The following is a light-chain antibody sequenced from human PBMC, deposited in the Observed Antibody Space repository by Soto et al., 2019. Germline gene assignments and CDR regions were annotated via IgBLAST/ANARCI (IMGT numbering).Light chain of an antibody. CDR1: HDISNF. Sequence: DIQMTQSPSSLSASVGDRVTITCQACHDISNFLNWYQQKPGKPPKLLIYDASILETGVPSRFSGSGSGTTFAFTISGLQPEDIATYYCQQFHNPQLTFGGGTKVGIK. V-gene: IGKV1-33*01. CDR2: DAS. J-gene: IGKJ4*01. CDR3: QQFHNPQLT.